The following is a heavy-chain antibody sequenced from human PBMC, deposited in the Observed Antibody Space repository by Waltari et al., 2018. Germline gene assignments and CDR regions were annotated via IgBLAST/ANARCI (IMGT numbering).Heavy chain of an antibody. D-gene: IGHD5-12*01. J-gene: IGHJ6*03. CDR3: ARGGGRWLQLGYYYYYMDV. CDR2: IYYSGST. Sequence: QVQLQESGPGLVKPSETLSLTCTVSGGSISSYYWSWIRQPPGKGLEWIGYIYYSGSTNYNPSLKSRVTISVDTSKNQFSLKRSSVTAADTAVYYCARGGGRWLQLGYYYYYMDVWGKGTTVTVSS. V-gene: IGHV4-59*01. CDR1: GGSISSYY.